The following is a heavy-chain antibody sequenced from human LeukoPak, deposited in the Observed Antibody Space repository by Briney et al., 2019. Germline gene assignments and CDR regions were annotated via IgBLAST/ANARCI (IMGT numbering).Heavy chain of an antibody. J-gene: IGHJ4*02. D-gene: IGHD3-10*01. V-gene: IGHV3-30*02. Sequence: GGSLRLSCAASGFTFRNYGMHWVRLAPGKGLEWVAFIRYDGSIKYYVDSVKGRFTVSRNNSKNTLYLQMNSLRAEDTAVYYCAKDVNVGGDYFDYWGQGTLVTVSS. CDR1: GFTFRNYG. CDR3: AKDVNVGGDYFDY. CDR2: IRYDGSIK.